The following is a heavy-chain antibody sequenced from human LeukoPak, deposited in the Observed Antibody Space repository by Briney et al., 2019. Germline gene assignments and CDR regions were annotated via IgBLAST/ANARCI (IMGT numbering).Heavy chain of an antibody. Sequence: GGSLRLSCAASGFILRNYAMLWVRQAPGKGLEGVAVISFHGSDTYYADSVKGRFTFSRDNSKNTLYLQMNTLRTEGTAVYYCARDQGATDAFDIWGQGTMVTVSS. J-gene: IGHJ3*02. D-gene: IGHD3-16*01. CDR2: ISFHGSDT. CDR1: GFILRNYA. V-gene: IGHV3-30*04. CDR3: ARDQGATDAFDI.